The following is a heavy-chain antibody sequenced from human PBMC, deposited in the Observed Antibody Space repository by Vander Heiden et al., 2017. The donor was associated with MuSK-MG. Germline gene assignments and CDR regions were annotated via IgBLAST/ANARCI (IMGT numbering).Heavy chain of an antibody. CDR1: GVTLSSDA. V-gene: IGHV3-23*01. CDR3: AKGGIAAAGY. Sequence: EVQLLEYGGGLVQPGASLRLSCAAPGVTLSSDAMRWVRQAPGKGMEWVSAISGSGGSTYYADSVKGRFTISRDNSKNTLYMQMNSLRAEDTAVYYCAKGGIAAAGYWGQGTLVTVSS. J-gene: IGHJ4*02. D-gene: IGHD6-13*01. CDR2: ISGSGGST.